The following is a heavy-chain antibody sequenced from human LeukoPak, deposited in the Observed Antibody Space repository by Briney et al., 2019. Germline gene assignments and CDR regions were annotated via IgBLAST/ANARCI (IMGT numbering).Heavy chain of an antibody. CDR2: ISYDGSNK. V-gene: IGHV3-30*18. CDR3: AKDSVDTAMVSFVDY. CDR1: GFTFSSYG. D-gene: IGHD5-18*01. J-gene: IGHJ4*02. Sequence: GRSLRLSCAASGFTFSSYGMHWVRQAPGKGLEGVAVISYDGSNKYYADSVKGRFTISRDNSKNTLYLQMNSLRAEDTAVYYCAKDSVDTAMVSFVDYWGQGTLVTVSS.